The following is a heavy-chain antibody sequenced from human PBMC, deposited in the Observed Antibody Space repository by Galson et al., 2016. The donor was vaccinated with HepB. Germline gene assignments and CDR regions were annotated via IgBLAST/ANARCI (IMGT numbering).Heavy chain of an antibody. CDR1: GFTFNSYG. J-gene: IGHJ6*02. Sequence: SLRLSCAASGFTFNSYGMHWVRQAPGKGLEWEAVISYDGNNKYSADSLKGRFTISRDNSKSTLYLQLNSLRAEDTAVYYCAKDIVVVPAAIYGMDVWGQGTTVTVSS. CDR3: AKDIVVVPAAIYGMDV. V-gene: IGHV3-30*18. CDR2: ISYDGNNK. D-gene: IGHD2-2*01.